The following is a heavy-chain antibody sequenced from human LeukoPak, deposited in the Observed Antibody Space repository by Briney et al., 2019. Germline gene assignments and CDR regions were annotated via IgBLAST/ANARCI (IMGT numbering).Heavy chain of an antibody. J-gene: IGHJ6*04. Sequence: SETLSLTCTVSGVSISSYYWSWLRQPPGKGLEWIGYIYYSGCTNYNPSLKSRVTISVDTSKNQFSLKLSSVTAADTAVYYCASGRTVNYYYGMDVWGKGTTVTVSS. CDR2: IYYSGCT. CDR3: ASGRTVNYYYGMDV. D-gene: IGHD4-17*01. V-gene: IGHV4-59*01. CDR1: GVSISSYY.